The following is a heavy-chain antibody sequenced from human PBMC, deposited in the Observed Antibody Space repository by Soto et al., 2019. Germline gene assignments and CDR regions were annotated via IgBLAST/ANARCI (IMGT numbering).Heavy chain of an antibody. CDR2: MNPNSGNT. Sequence: QVQLVQSGAEVKKPGASVKVSCKASGDTFTNYDIKWVRQATGQGLEWMGWMNPNSGNTGYDQKFQGRVTMTRNTSISTAYMELSSLRSEDTVVYYCARGRNGMDVWGQGATVTVSS. J-gene: IGHJ6*02. V-gene: IGHV1-8*01. CDR3: ARGRNGMDV. CDR1: GDTFTNYD.